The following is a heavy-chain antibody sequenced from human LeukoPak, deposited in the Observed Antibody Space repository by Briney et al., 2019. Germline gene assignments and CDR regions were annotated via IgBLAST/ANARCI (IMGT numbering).Heavy chain of an antibody. CDR2: IYYSGST. CDR3: ASGGYSSGDNWFDP. J-gene: IGHJ5*02. V-gene: IGHV4-59*01. Sequence: PSETLSLTFTVSGGSISSYYWSWIRQPPGKGLEWIGYIYYSGSTNYNPSLKSRVTISVDTSKNQFSLKLSSVTAADTAVYYCASGGYSSGDNWFDPWGQGTLVTVSS. CDR1: GGSISSYY. D-gene: IGHD6-19*01.